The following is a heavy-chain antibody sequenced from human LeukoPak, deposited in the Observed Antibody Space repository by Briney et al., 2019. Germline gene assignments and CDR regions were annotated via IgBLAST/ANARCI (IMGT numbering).Heavy chain of an antibody. Sequence: GGSPRLSCAASGFTFSSYWMSWVRQAPGKGLEWVASIKQDGSEKYCVDSVKGRFTISRDNANNSLYLQMNSLRADDTAVYYCARDIGLRKAAPPGWFDPWGQGVLVTVSS. V-gene: IGHV3-7*01. CDR3: ARDIGLRKAAPPGWFDP. J-gene: IGHJ5*02. CDR2: IKQDGSEK. CDR1: GFTFSSYW. D-gene: IGHD6-6*01.